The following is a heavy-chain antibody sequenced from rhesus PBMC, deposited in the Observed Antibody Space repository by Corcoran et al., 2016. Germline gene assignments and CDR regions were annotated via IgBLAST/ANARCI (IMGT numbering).Heavy chain of an antibody. Sequence: QVQLQGSGPGLVKPSDTLSVTCTVSGDSITDTDYWNFIRQANGRCLEWVDRVYVPHAIPVNNPSLRSRCTIAPDPSRSPFSLTLTSVPAPDTAIYYCVRATGTTSSYYFDSWGQGVLVTVSS. J-gene: IGHJ4*01. V-gene: IGHV4-143*01. D-gene: IGHD1-44*01. CDR1: GDSITDTDY. CDR3: VRATGTTSSYYFDS. CDR2: VYVPHAIP.